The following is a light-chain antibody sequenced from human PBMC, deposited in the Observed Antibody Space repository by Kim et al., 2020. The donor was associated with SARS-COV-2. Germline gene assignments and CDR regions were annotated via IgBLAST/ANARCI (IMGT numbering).Light chain of an antibody. Sequence: EIVLTQSPATLSLSPGERATLSCRASQSVSSYLAWYQQKPGQAPRLLIYDASNRATGIPARFSGSWSGTDFTLTISSLEPEDFAVYYCQQRSNRFGPGTKVDIK. CDR2: DAS. J-gene: IGKJ3*01. V-gene: IGKV3-11*01. CDR1: QSVSSY. CDR3: QQRSNR.